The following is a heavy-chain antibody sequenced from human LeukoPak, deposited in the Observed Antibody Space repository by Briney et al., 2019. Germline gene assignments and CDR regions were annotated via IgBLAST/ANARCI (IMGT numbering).Heavy chain of an antibody. CDR2: IYYSGST. Sequence: SGTLSLTCTVSGGSISSYYWNWIRQPRAKELEGIEYIYYSGSTNYNPSLKSRVTISVDTSKNQFSLKLSSVTAADTAVYYCARVARGYYYYMDVWGKGTTVTVYS. CDR1: GGSISSYY. D-gene: IGHD2-15*01. J-gene: IGHJ6*03. CDR3: ARVARGYYYYMDV. V-gene: IGHV4-59*01.